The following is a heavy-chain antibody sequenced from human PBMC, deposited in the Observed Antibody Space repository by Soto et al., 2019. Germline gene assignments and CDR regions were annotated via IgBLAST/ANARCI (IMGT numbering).Heavy chain of an antibody. Sequence: QVQLQESGPGLVKPSETLSLTCTVSGGSISSYYWSWIRQPAGKGLEWIGRIYTSGSTNYNPSLKSRVTMSVETSKNQFSLKLSSVTAADTAVYYCARDLPIYYYSSRIGTVLAYYFDYWGQGTLVTVSS. CDR3: ARDLPIYYYSSRIGTVLAYYFDY. CDR1: GGSISSYY. J-gene: IGHJ4*02. D-gene: IGHD3-22*01. CDR2: IYTSGST. V-gene: IGHV4-4*07.